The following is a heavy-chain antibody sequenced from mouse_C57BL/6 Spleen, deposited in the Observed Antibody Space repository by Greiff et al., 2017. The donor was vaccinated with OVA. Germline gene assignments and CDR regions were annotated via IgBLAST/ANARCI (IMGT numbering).Heavy chain of an antibody. V-gene: IGHV1-80*01. CDR3: ARGWDVGRFDY. CDR1: GYAFSSYW. CDR2: IYPGDGDT. Sequence: QVQLQQSGAELVKPGASVKISCKASGYAFSSYWMNWVKQRPGKGLEWIGQIYPGDGDTNYNGKFKGKATLTADKSSSTAYMQLSSLTSEDSAVYFCARGWDVGRFDYWGQGTTLTVSS. D-gene: IGHD4-1*01. J-gene: IGHJ2*01.